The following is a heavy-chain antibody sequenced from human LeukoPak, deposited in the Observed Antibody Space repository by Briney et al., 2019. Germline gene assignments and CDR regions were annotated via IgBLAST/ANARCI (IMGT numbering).Heavy chain of an antibody. CDR2: IYHSGST. CDR3: ARDTAVAGTGSFDY. J-gene: IGHJ4*02. CDR1: GGSISSSNW. Sequence: SETLSLTCAVSGGSISSSNWWSWVRQPPGKGLEWIGEIYHSGSTYYNPSLKSRVTISVDTSKNQFSLKLSSVTAADTAVYYCARDTAVAGTGSFDYWGQGTLVTVSS. V-gene: IGHV4-4*02. D-gene: IGHD6-19*01.